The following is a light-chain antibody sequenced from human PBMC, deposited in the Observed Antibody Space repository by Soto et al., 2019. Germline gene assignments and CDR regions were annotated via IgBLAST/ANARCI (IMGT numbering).Light chain of an antibody. J-gene: IGLJ1*01. CDR3: QSYDSSLNGRV. CDR2: GNS. CDR1: SSNIGAGYD. Sequence: QSVLTQPPSVSGAPGQRVTISCTGSSSNIGAGYDVHWYQQLPGTAPKLLIYGNSNRPSGVPDRFSVSKSGTSASLAITGFQAEDEADYYCQSYDSSLNGRVFGTGTKLTVL. V-gene: IGLV1-40*01.